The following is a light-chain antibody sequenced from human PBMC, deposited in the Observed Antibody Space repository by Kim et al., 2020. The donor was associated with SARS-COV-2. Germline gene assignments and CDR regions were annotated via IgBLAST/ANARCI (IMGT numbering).Light chain of an antibody. CDR1: SIDVGRYTS. CDR2: VVP. Sequence: GQSVDISCTGTSIDVGRYTSVSWNHNHPGTAPNLIIYVVPKRPTGVHDRFSGAKSGNTASLTVSGLQAEDEADYYCSSYAGSNDLVFGGGTQLTVL. CDR3: SSYAGSNDLV. V-gene: IGLV2-8*01. J-gene: IGLJ2*01.